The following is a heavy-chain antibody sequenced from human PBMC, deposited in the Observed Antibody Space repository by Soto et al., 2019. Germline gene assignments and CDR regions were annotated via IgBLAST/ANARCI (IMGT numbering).Heavy chain of an antibody. D-gene: IGHD6-19*01. J-gene: IGHJ4*02. CDR1: SGSVFSSNW. V-gene: IGHV4-4*02. CDR2: TRNSGGA. Sequence: QVQLQESGPGLVKPSGTLSLSCAVSSGSVFSSNWWSWVRPPPGKGLEWIGETRNSGGANYNPSLKSRVTITVDRSRNHIFLELSSVTAADTAVYYCASHLVMAGTRGFDHWGLGTLVTVSS. CDR3: ASHLVMAGTRGFDH.